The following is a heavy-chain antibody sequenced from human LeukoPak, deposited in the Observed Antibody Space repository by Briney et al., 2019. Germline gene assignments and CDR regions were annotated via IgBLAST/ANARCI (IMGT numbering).Heavy chain of an antibody. CDR3: ARGTGSYYYYYYMDV. D-gene: IGHD3/OR15-3a*01. V-gene: IGHV1-69*06. CDR2: IIPIFGTA. J-gene: IGHJ6*03. Sequence: SVTVSCKASGGTFSSYGISWVRQAPGQGLEWMGGIIPIFGTANYAQKFQGRVTITADKSTSTAYMELSSLRSEDTAVYYCARGTGSYYYYYYMDVWGKGTTVTVSS. CDR1: GGTFSSYG.